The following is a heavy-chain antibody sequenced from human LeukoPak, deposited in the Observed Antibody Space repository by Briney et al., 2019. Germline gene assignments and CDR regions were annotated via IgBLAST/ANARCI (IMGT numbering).Heavy chain of an antibody. CDR2: ISGSGTNT. J-gene: IGHJ4*02. Sequence: GGSLRLSCAASGFSFTNHAMTWIRQAPGKGLEWVSSISGSGTNTYYADSVKGRFTISRDTSNNSLFLLMNSLRADDTAVYYCAKSPGSSGWFFDSWGQGTLVTVSS. CDR1: GFSFTNHA. V-gene: IGHV3-23*01. D-gene: IGHD6-19*01. CDR3: AKSPGSSGWFFDS.